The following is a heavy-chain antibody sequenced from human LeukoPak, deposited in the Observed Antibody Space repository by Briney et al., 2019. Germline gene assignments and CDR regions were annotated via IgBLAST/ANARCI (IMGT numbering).Heavy chain of an antibody. CDR3: AKMGPQLLYFFDY. CDR2: ISTSGSAI. D-gene: IGHD1-26*01. CDR1: GVTFSDHY. J-gene: IGHJ4*02. Sequence: PGGSLRLSCAASGVTFSDHYMSWIRQAPGKGLEWVSYISTSGSAINYADSVKGRFTISRDNAKNSLYLQMNSLRAEDTAVYYCAKMGPQLLYFFDYWGQGTLVTVSS. V-gene: IGHV3-11*01.